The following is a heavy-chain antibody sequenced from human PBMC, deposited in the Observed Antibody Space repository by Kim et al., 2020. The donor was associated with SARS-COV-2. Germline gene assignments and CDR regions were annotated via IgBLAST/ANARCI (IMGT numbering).Heavy chain of an antibody. CDR3: ARGRNTYVSTYFDY. V-gene: IGHV4-34*01. Sequence: SETLSLTCAVYGGSFSGYYWSWIRQPPGKGLEWIGEINHSGSTNYNPSLKSRVTISVDTSKNQFSLKLSSVTAADTAVYYCARGRNTYVSTYFDYWGQGTLVTVSS. J-gene: IGHJ4*02. D-gene: IGHD2-8*01. CDR1: GGSFSGYY. CDR2: INHSGST.